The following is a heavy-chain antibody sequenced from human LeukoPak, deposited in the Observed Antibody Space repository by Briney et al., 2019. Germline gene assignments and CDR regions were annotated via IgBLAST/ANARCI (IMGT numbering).Heavy chain of an antibody. J-gene: IGHJ4*02. D-gene: IGHD3-22*01. V-gene: IGHV4-59*12. Sequence: PSETLSLTCTVSGGSMSSYYWSWIRQPPGKGLEWIGYIYYSGSTNYNPSLRSRVTISLDTTKNQFSLKLSSVTAADTAVYYCARGGYYDSSGLYFFDYWGQGTLVTVSS. CDR2: IYYSGST. CDR1: GGSMSSYY. CDR3: ARGGYYDSSGLYFFDY.